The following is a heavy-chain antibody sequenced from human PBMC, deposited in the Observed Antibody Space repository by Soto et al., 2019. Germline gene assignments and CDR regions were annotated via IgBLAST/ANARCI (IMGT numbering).Heavy chain of an antibody. CDR3: ARDLGGWTDY. CDR1: GYTFTSYA. V-gene: IGHV1-3*01. D-gene: IGHD6-19*01. Sequence: QVQLVQSGAEVKKPGASVKVSCKASGYTFTSYAMHWVRQAPGQRLEWMGWINAGNGNTKYSQKFQGRVTITRDTTASTAYMELSSLRSEDTTVYFCARDLGGWTDYWGQGTLVTVSS. J-gene: IGHJ4*02. CDR2: INAGNGNT.